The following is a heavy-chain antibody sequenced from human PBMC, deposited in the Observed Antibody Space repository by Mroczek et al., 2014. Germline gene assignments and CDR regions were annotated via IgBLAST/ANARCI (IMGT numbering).Heavy chain of an antibody. CDR1: GFTFSDYY. CDR2: ISSSGSTI. Sequence: QVQLVQSGGGLVKPGGSLRLSCAASGFTFSDYYMSWIRQAPGKGLEWVSYISSSGSTIYYADSVKGRFTISRDNAKNSLYLQMNSLRAEDTAVYYCARTLRRVVPAAISGYFDYWGQGTLVTVSS. V-gene: IGHV3-11*01. D-gene: IGHD2-2*01. CDR3: ARTLRRVVPAAISGYFDY. J-gene: IGHJ4*02.